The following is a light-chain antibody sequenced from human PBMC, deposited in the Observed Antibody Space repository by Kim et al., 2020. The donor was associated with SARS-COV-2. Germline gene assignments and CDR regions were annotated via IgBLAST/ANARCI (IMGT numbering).Light chain of an antibody. CDR2: GAS. J-gene: IGKJ1*01. Sequence: EIVMTQSPVTVSVSPGESVTFSSRASQSISTNLGWYQQKPGQAPRLLIYGASTRATGIPARFSGSGSGTDFTLTISSLQSEDFAVYCCQQYNDWPWTFGQGTKVDIK. V-gene: IGKV3-15*01. CDR1: QSISTN. CDR3: QQYNDWPWT.